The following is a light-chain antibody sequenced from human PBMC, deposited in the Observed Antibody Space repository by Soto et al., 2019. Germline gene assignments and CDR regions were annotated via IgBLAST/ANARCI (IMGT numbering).Light chain of an antibody. J-gene: IGKJ4*01. CDR3: QQRSNWLT. CDR2: GAS. Sequence: IVMTQSPVTLSVSPGERVTLSCRASETVRTNLAWFQQKPGQTPRLLIFGASTRATGIPTRFTGSGSETEFTLTISSLEPEDFAVYYCQQRSNWLTFGGGTKVEIK. V-gene: IGKV3-15*01. CDR1: ETVRTN.